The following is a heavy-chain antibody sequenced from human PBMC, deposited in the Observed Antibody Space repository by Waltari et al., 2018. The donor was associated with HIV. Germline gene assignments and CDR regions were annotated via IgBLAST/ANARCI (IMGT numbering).Heavy chain of an antibody. J-gene: IGHJ3*01. D-gene: IGHD3-16*01. Sequence: EEQLVQSGAEVKKPGESLKISCKGSVYTFSSYWIAWVRQMPGKGLEWMGIIYPCDSETKYSPSFQGQVTISVDKSIRTAYLQLSSLKASDSAMYYCARRFGGVNAFDVWGQGTMVTVSS. CDR3: ARRFGGVNAFDV. CDR1: VYTFSSYW. CDR2: IYPCDSET. V-gene: IGHV5-51*01.